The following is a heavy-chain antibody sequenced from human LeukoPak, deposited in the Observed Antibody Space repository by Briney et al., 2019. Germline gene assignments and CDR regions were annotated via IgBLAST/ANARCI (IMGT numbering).Heavy chain of an antibody. D-gene: IGHD6-6*01. Sequence: SETLSLTCTVSGGSISSHYWSWIRQPAGKGLEWIGRIYTSGSTNYNPSLKSRVTMSVDTSKNQFSLKLSSVTAADTAVYYCARDGQLVGWFDPWGQGTLVTVSS. CDR3: ARDGQLVGWFDP. V-gene: IGHV4-4*07. CDR1: GGSISSHY. CDR2: IYTSGST. J-gene: IGHJ5*02.